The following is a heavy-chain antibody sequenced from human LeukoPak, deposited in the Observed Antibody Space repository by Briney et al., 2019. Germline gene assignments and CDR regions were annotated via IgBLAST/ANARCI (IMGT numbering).Heavy chain of an antibody. CDR3: ARHSGRQRYSSSRPRNPPNWFDP. CDR1: GGSISSSTYY. J-gene: IGHJ5*02. V-gene: IGHV4-39*01. CDR2: IYYSGLT. D-gene: IGHD6-13*01. Sequence: PSETLSLTCTVSGGSISSSTYYWGWIRQPPGKGLEWIGSIYYSGLTNYNPSLKSRVTISVDTSKNQFSLKLSSVTAADTAVYYCARHSGRQRYSSSRPRNPPNWFDPWGQGTLVTVSS.